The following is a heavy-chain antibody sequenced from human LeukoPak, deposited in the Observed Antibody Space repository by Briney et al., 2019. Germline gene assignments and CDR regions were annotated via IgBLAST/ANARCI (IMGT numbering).Heavy chain of an antibody. CDR3: ASQVMVRGSKSLDY. CDR2: VIPILGIA. Sequence: EASVTVSCKASGGTFSSYAISWVRQAPGQGLEWMGRVIPILGIANYAQKFQGRVTITADKSTSTAYMELSSLRSEDTAVYYCASQVMVRGSKSLDYWGQGTLVTVSS. V-gene: IGHV1-69*04. D-gene: IGHD3-10*01. CDR1: GGTFSSYA. J-gene: IGHJ4*02.